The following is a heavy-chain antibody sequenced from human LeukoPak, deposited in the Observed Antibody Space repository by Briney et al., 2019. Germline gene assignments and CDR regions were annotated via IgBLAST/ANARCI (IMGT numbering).Heavy chain of an antibody. CDR2: FSGSGGSA. D-gene: IGHD3-9*01. J-gene: IGHJ4*02. Sequence: PGGSLRLSCAASGFTFSTFAMSWVRQAPGKGLEWVSSFSGSGGSAYYADSVKGRFTISRDNAKNSLYLQMNSLRAEDTAVYYCARSAGNVLTGYYSYFDYWGQGILVTVSS. CDR1: GFTFSTFA. CDR3: ARSAGNVLTGYYSYFDY. V-gene: IGHV3-23*01.